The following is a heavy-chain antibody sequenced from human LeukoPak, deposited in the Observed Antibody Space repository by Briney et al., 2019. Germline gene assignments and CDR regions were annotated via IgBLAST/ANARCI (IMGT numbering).Heavy chain of an antibody. CDR2: INHSGST. V-gene: IGHV4-34*01. J-gene: IGHJ3*02. CDR1: GGSFSGYS. D-gene: IGHD2-2*01. CDR3: ARGYCSSTSCYGAAFDI. Sequence: SETLSLTCAVNGGSFSGYSWSWIRQPPGKGLEWIGEINHSGSTKYNPSLKSRVTISADTSKKQLSLELSSMTAADTAVYYRARGYCSSTSCYGAAFDIWGQGTMVTVSS.